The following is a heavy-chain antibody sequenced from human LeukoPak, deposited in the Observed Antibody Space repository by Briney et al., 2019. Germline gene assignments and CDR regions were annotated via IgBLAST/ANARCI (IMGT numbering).Heavy chain of an antibody. Sequence: ASVKVSCKASGYTFTSYYMHWVRQAPGQGLEWMGIINPSGGSTSYAQKFQGRVTMTRDMSTSTVYMELSSLRSEDTAVYYCARERKVGKIQLWFGQRPPYYYYYMDVWGKGTTVTVSS. CDR2: INPSGGST. J-gene: IGHJ6*03. CDR1: GYTFTSYY. D-gene: IGHD5-18*01. CDR3: ARERKVGKIQLWFGQRPPYYYYYMDV. V-gene: IGHV1-46*01.